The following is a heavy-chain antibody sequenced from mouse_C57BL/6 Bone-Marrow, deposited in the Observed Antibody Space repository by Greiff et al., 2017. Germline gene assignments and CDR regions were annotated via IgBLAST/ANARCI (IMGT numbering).Heavy chain of an antibody. Sequence: EVKLMESGGDLVKPGGSLKLSCAASGFTFSSYGMSWVRQTPDKRLEWVATISSGGSYTYYPDSVKGRFTFSRDNAKYTLYLQMRSLKSEDTAMYYCARLNYYGSSYFDYWGQGTTLTVSS. CDR3: ARLNYYGSSYFDY. CDR1: GFTFSSYG. J-gene: IGHJ2*01. CDR2: ISSGGSYT. V-gene: IGHV5-6*01. D-gene: IGHD1-1*01.